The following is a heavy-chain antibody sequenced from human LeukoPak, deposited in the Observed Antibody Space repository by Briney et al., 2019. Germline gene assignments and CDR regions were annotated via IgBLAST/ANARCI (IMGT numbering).Heavy chain of an antibody. Sequence: GGSLRLSCAASGFTFSTYAMAWVRQAPGKGLEWVSAISGSGHSTYYVDSVKGRFTVSRDNSKNTLYLQMNNLRAEDTAVYYCARARSDVWGSYYVYWGQGTLVTVSS. CDR2: ISGSGHST. CDR3: ARARSDVWGSYYVY. J-gene: IGHJ4*02. V-gene: IGHV3-23*01. CDR1: GFTFSTYA. D-gene: IGHD3-16*01.